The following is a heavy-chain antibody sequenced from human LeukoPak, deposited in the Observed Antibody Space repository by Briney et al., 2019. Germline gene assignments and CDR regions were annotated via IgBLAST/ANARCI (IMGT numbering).Heavy chain of an antibody. J-gene: IGHJ4*02. CDR2: IYSGGST. D-gene: IGHD6-19*01. CDR1: GFTVSSNY. V-gene: IGHV3-53*01. Sequence: PGGSLRLSCAASGFTVSSNYMSWVRQAPGKGLEWVSVIYSGGSTYYADSVKGRFTISRDNSKNTLYLQMNSLRAEDTAVYYCARDWGSSGWYFDYWGQGTLVTVSS. CDR3: ARDWGSSGWYFDY.